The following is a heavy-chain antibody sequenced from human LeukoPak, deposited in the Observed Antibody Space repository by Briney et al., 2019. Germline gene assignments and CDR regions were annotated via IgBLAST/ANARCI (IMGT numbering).Heavy chain of an antibody. CDR2: ISYDGSDK. V-gene: IGHV3-30*04. CDR1: GFTFSIYP. J-gene: IGHJ4*02. Sequence: GGSLRLSCAASGFTFSIYPMHWVRQAPGNGLEWVALISYDGSDKYYADSVKGRLTISRDNSKNTLYLQMNSLRAEDTAVYYCARDYDMFGGVIVQFDYWGQGTLVTVSS. D-gene: IGHD3-16*02. CDR3: ARDYDMFGGVIVQFDY.